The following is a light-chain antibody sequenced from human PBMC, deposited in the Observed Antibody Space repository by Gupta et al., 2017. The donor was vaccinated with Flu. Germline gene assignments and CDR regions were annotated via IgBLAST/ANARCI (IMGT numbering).Light chain of an antibody. J-gene: IGLJ3*02. CDR1: SGSVSTSYY. Sequence: QTVVTQAPSFSVSPGEPVTLTFGLSSGSVSTSYYPSRYQQTPGQAPRTLIYSTNTRSSGVPDRFSGSILGNKAALTITGAQADDESDYYCVLYMGSGISVFGGGTKLTVL. V-gene: IGLV8-61*01. CDR3: VLYMGSGISV. CDR2: STN.